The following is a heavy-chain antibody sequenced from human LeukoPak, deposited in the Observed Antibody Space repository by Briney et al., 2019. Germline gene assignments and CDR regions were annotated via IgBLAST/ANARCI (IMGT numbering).Heavy chain of an antibody. CDR2: ISGSGGST. V-gene: IGHV3-23*01. J-gene: IGHJ4*02. CDR3: AKPRITMIVVADSFDY. D-gene: IGHD3-22*01. CDR1: GFTFSSYA. Sequence: PGGSLRLSCAASGFTFSSYAMSWVRQAPGKGLEWVSAISGSGGSTYYADSVKGRFTISRDNPKNTLYLQMNSLRAEDTAVYYCAKPRITMIVVADSFDYWGQGTLVTVPS.